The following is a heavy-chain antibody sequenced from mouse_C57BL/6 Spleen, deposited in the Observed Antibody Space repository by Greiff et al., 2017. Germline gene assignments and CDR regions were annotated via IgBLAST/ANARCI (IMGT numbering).Heavy chain of an antibody. CDR2: IYPGGGYT. Sequence: QVHVKQSGAELVRPGTSVKMSCKASGYTFTNYWIGWAKQRPGHGLEWIGDIYPGGGYTNYNEKFKGKATLTADKSSSTAYMQFSSLTSEDSAIYYCARSGAAQATWYFDVWGTGTTVTVSS. CDR1: GYTFTNYW. J-gene: IGHJ1*03. D-gene: IGHD3-2*02. CDR3: ARSGAAQATWYFDV. V-gene: IGHV1-63*01.